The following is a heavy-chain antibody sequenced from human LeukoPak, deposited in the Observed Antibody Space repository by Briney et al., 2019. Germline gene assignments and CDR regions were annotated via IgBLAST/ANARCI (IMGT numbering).Heavy chain of an antibody. CDR3: GREVSALFDP. CDR2: IYYSGST. V-gene: IGHV4-59*12. Sequence: SETLSLTCTVSGGSISSFYWSWIRQPPGKGLEWIGYIYYSGSTNYNPSLKSRVTIPVDTSKNQFSLKLSSVTAADTAVYYCGREVSALFDPWGQGTLVTVSS. CDR1: GGSISSFY. J-gene: IGHJ5*02.